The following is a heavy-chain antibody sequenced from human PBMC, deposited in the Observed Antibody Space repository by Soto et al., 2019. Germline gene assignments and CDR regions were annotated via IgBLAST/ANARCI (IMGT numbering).Heavy chain of an antibody. V-gene: IGHV4-39*01. CDR2: IYYSGST. D-gene: IGHD5-12*01. J-gene: IGHJ4*02. CDR1: GGSISSSGYY. CDR3: TRHYSGYDLGGY. Sequence: SETLSLTCTVSGGSISSSGYYWGWIRQPPGKGLEWIGSIYYSGSTYYNPSLKSRLTISEDRSKNQLTLKLKSVTAADTAVYYCTRHYSGYDLGGYWGQGTLVTVSS.